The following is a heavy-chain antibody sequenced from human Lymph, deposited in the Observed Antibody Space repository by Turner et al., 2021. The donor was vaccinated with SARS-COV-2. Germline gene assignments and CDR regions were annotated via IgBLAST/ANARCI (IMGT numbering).Heavy chain of an antibody. CDR3: AKDGYDGIYCGGGSCYSGWFDP. V-gene: IGHV3-23*01. CDR2: ISGSGAST. J-gene: IGHJ5*02. Sequence: EVQLLEYGGGLVQPGGSLRLSCAASGFTFSSYTMSWVRQAQGKGLVWVSAISGSGASTYYADSVKGRFTISRDNSKNTLYLQMNSLRVEDTAVYYCAKDGYDGIYCGGGSCYSGWFDPWGQGILVTFSS. D-gene: IGHD2-15*01. CDR1: GFTFSSYT.